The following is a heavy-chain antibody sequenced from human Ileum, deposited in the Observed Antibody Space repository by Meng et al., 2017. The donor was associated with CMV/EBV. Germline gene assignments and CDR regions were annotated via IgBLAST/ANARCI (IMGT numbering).Heavy chain of an antibody. CDR2: ISPDGRRT. D-gene: IGHD2-2*01. CDR1: AFTFSGYW. CDR3: VRGTSDWRGVDY. J-gene: IGHJ4*02. V-gene: IGHV3-74*01. Sequence: GESLKISCAASAFTFSGYWMHWVRQCPGKGLVWVAEISPDGRRTSDTDSAKGRFFISRDNAKSTLFLQMNSLRAEDTAVYYCVRGTSDWRGVDYWGQGALVTVPQ.